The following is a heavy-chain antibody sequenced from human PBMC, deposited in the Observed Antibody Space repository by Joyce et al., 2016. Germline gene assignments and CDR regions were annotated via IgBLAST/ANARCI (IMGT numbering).Heavy chain of an antibody. D-gene: IGHD6-13*01. V-gene: IGHV3-23*01. CDR2: ISGSGGST. Sequence: EVQLLESGGGLVQPGGSLRLSCAASGFTFSSYAMSWVRQARGKGMEGVSAISGSGGSTYYADSVKGRFTISRDNSKNTLYLQMNSLRADDTAVYYCAKMSSAWYRYPIDYWGQGTLVTVSS. J-gene: IGHJ4*02. CDR1: GFTFSSYA. CDR3: AKMSSAWYRYPIDY.